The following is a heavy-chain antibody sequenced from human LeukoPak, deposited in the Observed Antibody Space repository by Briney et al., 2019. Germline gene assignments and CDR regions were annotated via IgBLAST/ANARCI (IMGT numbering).Heavy chain of an antibody. J-gene: IGHJ4*02. Sequence: PGGSLRLSCAASGFTFDDYAMHWVRQAPGKGLEWVSGISWNSGSIGYADSVKGRFTISRDNAKNSLYLQMSSLRAEDTAVYYCAREMRWVTEFDYWGQGTLVTVSS. CDR2: ISWNSGSI. V-gene: IGHV3-9*01. D-gene: IGHD2-21*02. CDR1: GFTFDDYA. CDR3: AREMRWVTEFDY.